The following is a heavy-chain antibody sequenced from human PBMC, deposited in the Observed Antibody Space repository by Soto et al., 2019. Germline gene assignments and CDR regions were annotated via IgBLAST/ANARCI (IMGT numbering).Heavy chain of an antibody. Sequence: EVQLVESGGALVQPGGSLRLSCAASGFTFSNYWMHWVRQVSGKGLVWISHIDGAGSSTTYADSVKGRFTNSRDNAKNTLYLQMNSLKAEDTAVYYCVRDDIGVGIDYWGQGTPVTVSS. CDR2: IDGAGSST. J-gene: IGHJ4*02. D-gene: IGHD2-15*01. V-gene: IGHV3-74*01. CDR1: GFTFSNYW. CDR3: VRDDIGVGIDY.